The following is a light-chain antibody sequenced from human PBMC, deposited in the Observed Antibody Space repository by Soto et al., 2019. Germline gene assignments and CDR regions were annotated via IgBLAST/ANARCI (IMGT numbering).Light chain of an antibody. CDR3: SSYAGSNTFV. J-gene: IGLJ1*01. Sequence: LTQPPSASGSPGQSVTISCSGTSSDVGGYDSVSWYQHHPGKVPKLIIFDVDKWPSGVPDRFSGFKSGNTASLTVSGLRAEDEADYYCSSYAGSNTFVFGTGTKVTVL. V-gene: IGLV2-8*01. CDR2: DVD. CDR1: SSDVGGYDS.